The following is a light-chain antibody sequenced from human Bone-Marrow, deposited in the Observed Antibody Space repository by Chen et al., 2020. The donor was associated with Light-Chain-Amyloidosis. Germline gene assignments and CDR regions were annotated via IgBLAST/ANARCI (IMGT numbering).Light chain of an antibody. J-gene: IGLJ3*02. Sequence: NFMLTQPHSVSESPGKTVIISCTRSSGSIATNYVQWYQQRPGSSPTTVIYEDDQRPSGVPDRFSGSIDRSSNSASLPLSGLKTEDGADYYCQSYQGSSQGVFGGGTKLTVL. V-gene: IGLV6-57*01. CDR2: EDD. CDR3: QSYQGSSQGV. CDR1: SGSIATNY.